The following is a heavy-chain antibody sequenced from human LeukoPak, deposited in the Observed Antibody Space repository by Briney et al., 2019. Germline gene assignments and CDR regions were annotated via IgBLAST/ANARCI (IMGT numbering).Heavy chain of an antibody. Sequence: GQSLRLSCAASGFTFSDYYMSWIRQAPGKGLEWVSYISTSSSYTNYADSVKGRFTISRDNAKNSLYLQMNSLRAEDTAVYYCARDQGFGVGAVNAFDIWGQGTMVTVSS. J-gene: IGHJ3*02. D-gene: IGHD1-26*01. CDR1: GFTFSDYY. V-gene: IGHV3-11*05. CDR2: ISTSSSYT. CDR3: ARDQGFGVGAVNAFDI.